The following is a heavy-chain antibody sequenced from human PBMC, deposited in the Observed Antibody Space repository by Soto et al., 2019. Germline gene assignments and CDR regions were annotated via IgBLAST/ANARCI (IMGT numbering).Heavy chain of an antibody. D-gene: IGHD2-15*01. CDR2: ISSSSTTI. Sequence: GGSLRLSCAASGFTLSSYSMNWVRQAPGKGLEWVSYISSSSTTIYYTDSVKGRFTISRDNAKNSLYLQMNSLRAEDTAVYYCARDKGCSGGSCYPDWFHPWGQGTLVTVSS. CDR3: ARDKGCSGGSCYPDWFHP. V-gene: IGHV3-48*01. J-gene: IGHJ5*02. CDR1: GFTLSSYS.